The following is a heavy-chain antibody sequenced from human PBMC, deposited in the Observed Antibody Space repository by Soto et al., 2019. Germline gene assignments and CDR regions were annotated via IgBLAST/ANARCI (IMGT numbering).Heavy chain of an antibody. Sequence: QIQLVQSGAEVKKHGASVKVSCKASGYIFTSQGISWVRQAPGQGLEWMGWISTYNGNPNYAQKLQGRVTMTTNTSTTTAFLELRSLTSDDTAVYYCAGGRTRALDYWGQGTPVIVSS. D-gene: IGHD1-1*01. CDR2: ISTYNGNP. CDR1: GYIFTSQG. J-gene: IGHJ4*02. CDR3: AGGRTRALDY. V-gene: IGHV1-18*01.